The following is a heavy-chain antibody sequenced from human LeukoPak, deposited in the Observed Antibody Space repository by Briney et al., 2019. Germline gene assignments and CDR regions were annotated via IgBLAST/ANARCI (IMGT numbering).Heavy chain of an antibody. D-gene: IGHD3-3*01. J-gene: IGHJ5*02. CDR3: ARGGRITIFGVVTDNWFDP. Sequence: ASVKVSCKASGYTFTSYGISWVRQAPGQRLEWMGWISASSGHTNYAQKLQGRVTMTTDTSTNTAYMELRSLSSDDTAVYYCARGGRITIFGVVTDNWFDPWGQGTLVTVSS. CDR1: GYTFTSYG. CDR2: ISASSGHT. V-gene: IGHV1-18*01.